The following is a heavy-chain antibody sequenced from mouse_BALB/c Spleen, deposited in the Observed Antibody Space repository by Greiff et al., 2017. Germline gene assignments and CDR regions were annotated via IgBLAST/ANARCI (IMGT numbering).Heavy chain of an antibody. Sequence: EVQLQQSGPELVKPGASVKIPCKASGYTFTDYNMDWVKQSHGKSLEWIGDINPNNGGTIYNQKFKGKATLTVDKSSSTAYMELRSLTSEDTAVYYCAMGNYGSSSAWCAYWGQGTLVTVSA. CDR2: INPNNGGT. CDR3: AMGNYGSSSAWCAY. D-gene: IGHD1-1*01. CDR1: GYTFTDYN. V-gene: IGHV1-18*01. J-gene: IGHJ3*01.